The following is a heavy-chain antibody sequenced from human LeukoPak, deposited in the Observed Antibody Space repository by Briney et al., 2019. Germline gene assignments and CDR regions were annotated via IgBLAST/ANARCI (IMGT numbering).Heavy chain of an antibody. J-gene: IGHJ4*02. D-gene: IGHD1-1*01. CDR3: AAPGDWNDVPY. V-gene: IGHV4-59*01. CDR1: GGSISGYY. Sequence: PSETLSLTCTVSGGSISGYYWSWIRQPPGEGLEWIGYIYYSGSTNYNPSLKSRVTISVDTSKNQFSLKLRSVTAADTAVYYCAAPGDWNDVPYWGQGTLVTVSS. CDR2: IYYSGST.